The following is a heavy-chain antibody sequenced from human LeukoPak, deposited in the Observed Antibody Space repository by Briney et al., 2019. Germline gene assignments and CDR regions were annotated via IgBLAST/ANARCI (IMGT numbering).Heavy chain of an antibody. CDR3: ARVASVVAATPYDY. CDR2: IRAYNADT. V-gene: IGHV1-18*01. Sequence: ASVKVSCKPSGYSFTSFGISWVRQAPGQGLEWMGWIRAYNADTNYAQKLQGRVTMTTDTSTNVAYMELRSLRSDDTAVYYCARVASVVAATPYDYWGQGTMVTVSS. D-gene: IGHD2-15*01. CDR1: GYSFTSFG. J-gene: IGHJ3*01.